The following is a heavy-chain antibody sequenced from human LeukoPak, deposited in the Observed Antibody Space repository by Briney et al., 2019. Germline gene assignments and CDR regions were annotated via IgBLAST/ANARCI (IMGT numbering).Heavy chain of an antibody. V-gene: IGHV3-23*01. J-gene: IGHJ4*02. Sequence: GGSLRLSCAASGFTFSSYVMSWVRQAPGKGLEWVSAISGSGGSTYYADSVKGRFTISRDNSKNTLYLQMNSLRAEDTAVYYCAKPDQGLWLPFDYWGQGTLVTVSS. CDR3: AKPDQGLWLPFDY. D-gene: IGHD5-18*01. CDR1: GFTFSSYV. CDR2: ISGSGGST.